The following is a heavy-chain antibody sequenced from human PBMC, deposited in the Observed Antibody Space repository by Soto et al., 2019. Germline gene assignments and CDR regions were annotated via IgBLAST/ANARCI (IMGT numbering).Heavy chain of an antibody. Sequence: ASVKVSCKASGYTFTSYDINWVRQATGQGLEWMGWMNPNSGNTGYAQKFQGRVTMTRNTSISTAYMELSSLRSEDTAVYYCARAVRTIFGVVIRLYYYYYMDVWGKGTKVTVSS. J-gene: IGHJ6*03. CDR3: ARAVRTIFGVVIRLYYYYYMDV. D-gene: IGHD3-3*01. CDR1: GYTFTSYD. V-gene: IGHV1-8*01. CDR2: MNPNSGNT.